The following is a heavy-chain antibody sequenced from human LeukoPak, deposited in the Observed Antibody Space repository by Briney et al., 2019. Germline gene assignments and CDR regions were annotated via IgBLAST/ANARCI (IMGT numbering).Heavy chain of an antibody. CDR1: GYTFTSYD. J-gene: IGHJ4*02. CDR2: IIPILGIA. CDR3: ARGRQRRDGYNYFDY. V-gene: IGHV1-69*04. D-gene: IGHD5-24*01. Sequence: ASVKVSCKASGYTFTSYDINWVRQATGQGLEWMGRIIPILGIANYAQKFQGRVTITADKSTSTAYMQLSSLRSEDTAVYYCARGRQRRDGYNYFDYWGQGTLVTVSS.